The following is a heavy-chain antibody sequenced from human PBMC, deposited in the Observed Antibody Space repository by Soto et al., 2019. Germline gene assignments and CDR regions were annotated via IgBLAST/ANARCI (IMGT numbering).Heavy chain of an antibody. D-gene: IGHD2-2*01. V-gene: IGHV3-23*01. CDR3: AKDIVVVPAARDY. CDR1: GFTFSSYA. Sequence: EVQLLESGGGLVQPGGSLRLSCAASGFTFSSYAMSWVRQAPGKGLEWVSAISGSGGSTYYADSVKGRFTISRDNSKNTLYLEMNSLRAEDTAVYYCAKDIVVVPAARDYWGQGTLVTVSS. J-gene: IGHJ4*02. CDR2: ISGSGGST.